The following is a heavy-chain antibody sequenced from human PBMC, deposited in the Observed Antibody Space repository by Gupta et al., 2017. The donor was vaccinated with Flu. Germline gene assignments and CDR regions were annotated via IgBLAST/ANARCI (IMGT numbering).Heavy chain of an antibody. J-gene: IGHJ2*01. CDR3: AKAPYCGGGTCYSDWYFDL. D-gene: IGHD2-15*01. V-gene: IGHV3-23*01. CDR2: ISGNGDTS. Sequence: WVRQAPGKGLEWVSTISGNGDTSYYADSVKGRVTISRGNAKNTLYLKMNSLRVEDTAVYSCAKAPYCGGGTCYSDWYFDLGGRGTLVTVSA.